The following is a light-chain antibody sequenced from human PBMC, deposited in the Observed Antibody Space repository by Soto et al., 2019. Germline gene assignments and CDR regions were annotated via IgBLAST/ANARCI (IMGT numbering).Light chain of an antibody. CDR1: NSDVGGYNC. V-gene: IGLV2-11*01. CDR3: CSYAGSYTYV. Sequence: QSALTQPRSVSGSPGQSVTVSCTGTNSDVGGYNCVSWYQQHPGKAPKLMIYDVSKRPSGVPDRFSGSKSGNTASLTISGLQAEDEADYYCCSYAGSYTYVFGTGTKVTVL. CDR2: DVS. J-gene: IGLJ1*01.